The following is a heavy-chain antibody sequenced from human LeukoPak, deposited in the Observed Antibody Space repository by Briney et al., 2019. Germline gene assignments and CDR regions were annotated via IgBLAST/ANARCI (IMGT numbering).Heavy chain of an antibody. CDR1: GFTFSSYW. CDR3: ARDLFLRGVTTGFDY. CDR2: IKQDGSEK. D-gene: IGHD1-26*01. Sequence: PGGSLRLSCAASGFTFSSYWMSWVRQAPGKGLEWVANIKQDGSEKYYVDSVKGRFTISRDNAKNSLYVQMNSLRAEDTAVYYCARDLFLRGVTTGFDYWGQGTLVTVSS. J-gene: IGHJ4*02. V-gene: IGHV3-7*01.